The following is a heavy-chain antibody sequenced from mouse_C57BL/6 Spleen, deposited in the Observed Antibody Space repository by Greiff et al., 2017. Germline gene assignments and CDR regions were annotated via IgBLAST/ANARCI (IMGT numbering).Heavy chain of an antibody. V-gene: IGHV1-82*01. Sequence: VQLQESGPELVKPGASVKISCKASGYAFSSSWMNWVKQRPGKGLEWIGRIYPGDGDTNYNGKFKGKATLTADKSSSTAYMQLSSLTSEDSAVYFCARQEVRLYYFDYGGKGTTLTVSS. CDR1: GYAFSSSW. J-gene: IGHJ2*01. D-gene: IGHD3-2*02. CDR3: ARQEVRLYYFDY. CDR2: IYPGDGDT.